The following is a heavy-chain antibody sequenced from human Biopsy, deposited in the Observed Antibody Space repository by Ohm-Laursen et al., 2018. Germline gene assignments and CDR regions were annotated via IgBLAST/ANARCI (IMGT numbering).Heavy chain of an antibody. CDR2: VYYSGTT. V-gene: IGHV4-61*01. CDR1: GGSVSDSFHF. Sequence: SDTLSLTCSVSGGSVSDSFHFWSWIRQPPGKGLEWIGNVYYSGTTNYNPSLKSRVTVSIDTSKNQFSLKLTSVTAADTAVYFCTRDVNRYCSGSSCYTGYFGMDVWGQGTTVTVSS. CDR3: TRDVNRYCSGSSCYTGYFGMDV. J-gene: IGHJ6*02. D-gene: IGHD2-2*01.